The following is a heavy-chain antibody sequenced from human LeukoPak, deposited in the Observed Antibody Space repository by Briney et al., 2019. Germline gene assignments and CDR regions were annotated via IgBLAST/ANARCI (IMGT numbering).Heavy chain of an antibody. Sequence: GGSLRLSCAAAGFPFSSYKMNWVRRAPGKKREWVSVISETDGSTFYADSVKGRFTISRDNSENMLYLQMNSLRVEDTAIYYCAKDCPWCGLDVWGQGTTVTVSS. CDR1: GFPFSSYK. CDR3: AKDCPWCGLDV. CDR2: ISETDGST. D-gene: IGHD2-15*01. J-gene: IGHJ6*02. V-gene: IGHV3-23*01.